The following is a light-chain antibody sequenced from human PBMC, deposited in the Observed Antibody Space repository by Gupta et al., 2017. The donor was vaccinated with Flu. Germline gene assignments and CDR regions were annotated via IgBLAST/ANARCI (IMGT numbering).Light chain of an antibody. V-gene: IGKV3-11*01. CDR2: DAS. CDR1: QSVSSY. Sequence: EIVLTQSPATLSLSPGERATLSCRASQSVSSYLAWYQQKPGQAPRLLIYDASNRATGIPARFSGSGYGTDFTLTISSREPEDFAVYYCPQGSNWPVFTFGPGTKVDIK. J-gene: IGKJ3*01. CDR3: PQGSNWPVFT.